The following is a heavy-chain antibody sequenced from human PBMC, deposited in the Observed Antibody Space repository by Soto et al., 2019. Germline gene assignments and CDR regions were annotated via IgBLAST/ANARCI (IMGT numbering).Heavy chain of an antibody. V-gene: IGHV3-33*01. J-gene: IGHJ4*02. Sequence: QEHLVESGGGVVQPGRSLRLSCAASRSIFSGYGMHWVRQAPGKGLGLVAVIWYEGSNKYYADSVKGRFTISRDNSQNMLYLQMDSLRVEDTAVYYCGRDGIGGNVFGGFGEYWGQGTLVTVSS. CDR3: GRDGIGGNVFGGFGEY. D-gene: IGHD3-10*01. CDR2: IWYEGSNK. CDR1: RSIFSGYG.